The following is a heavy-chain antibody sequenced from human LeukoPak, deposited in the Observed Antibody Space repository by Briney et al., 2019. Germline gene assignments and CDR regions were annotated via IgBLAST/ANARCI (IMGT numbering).Heavy chain of an antibody. V-gene: IGHV3-23*01. J-gene: IGHJ4*02. CDR1: GFTFSTYA. CDR2: IGSSGDST. Sequence: PGRSLRLSCAASGFTFSTYAMSWVRQAPGKGLEWVSVIGSSGDSTYYADSVKGRFTISRENSKNTMYLQVNSLRAEDTAVYYCAKGGWLDCWGQGTLVTVSS. D-gene: IGHD2-15*01. CDR3: AKGGWLDC.